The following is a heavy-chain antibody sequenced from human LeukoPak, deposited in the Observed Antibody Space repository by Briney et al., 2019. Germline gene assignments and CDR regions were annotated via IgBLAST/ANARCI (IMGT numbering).Heavy chain of an antibody. D-gene: IGHD3-3*01. CDR1: GYSISSGYY. V-gene: IGHV4-38-2*01. J-gene: IGHJ3*02. CDR3: ARWDSGEWFHDAFDI. CDR2: IYHSGST. Sequence: PSETLSLIRGVSGYSISSGYYWGWIRQPPGKGLEWIGSIYHSGSTYYNPSLKSRVTISVDTSKNQFSLKLRSVTAADTALYYCARWDSGEWFHDAFDIWGQGTRVTVSS.